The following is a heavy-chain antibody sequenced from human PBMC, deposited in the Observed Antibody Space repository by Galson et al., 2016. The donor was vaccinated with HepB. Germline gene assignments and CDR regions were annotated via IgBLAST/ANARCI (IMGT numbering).Heavy chain of an antibody. D-gene: IGHD3-22*01. Sequence: SLRLSCAASGSTFSSYAMSWVRQAPGKGLEWVSAISGRGGNTYYADSVKGRFTISRDNSKNTLYLQMNRLRAEDTAVYYCARFYYYDTSVYYLPFDYWGQGTLVTVSS. CDR1: GSTFSSYA. J-gene: IGHJ4*02. V-gene: IGHV3-23*01. CDR3: ARFYYYDTSVYYLPFDY. CDR2: ISGRGGNT.